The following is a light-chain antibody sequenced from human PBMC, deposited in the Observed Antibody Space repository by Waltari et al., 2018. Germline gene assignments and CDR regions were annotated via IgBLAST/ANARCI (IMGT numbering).Light chain of an antibody. Sequence: EIVMMQSPATLSVSPWERATHSCRASQSVSSNLAWYQQKPGQAPRLLIYGASTRATGIPARFSGSGSGTEFTLTISSLQSEDFAVYYCQQYNNWPPLTFGGGTKVEIK. CDR3: QQYNNWPPLT. J-gene: IGKJ4*01. CDR2: GAS. CDR1: QSVSSN. V-gene: IGKV3D-15*01.